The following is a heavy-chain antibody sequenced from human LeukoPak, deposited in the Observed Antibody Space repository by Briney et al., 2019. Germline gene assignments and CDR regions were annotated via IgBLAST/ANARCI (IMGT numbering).Heavy chain of an antibody. V-gene: IGHV3-11*01. D-gene: IGHD4-23*01. J-gene: IGHJ6*02. CDR2: ISSSGSTI. Sequence: PGGSLRLSCAASGFTFSDYYMSWIRQAPGKGLEWVSYISSSGSTIYYADSVKGRFTISRDNSKNTLYLQMNSLRAEDTAVYYCAKDGGRLPYYGMDVWGQGTTVTVSS. CDR3: AKDGGRLPYYGMDV. CDR1: GFTFSDYY.